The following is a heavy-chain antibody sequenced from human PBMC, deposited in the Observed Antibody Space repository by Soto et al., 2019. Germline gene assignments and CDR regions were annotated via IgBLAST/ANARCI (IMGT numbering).Heavy chain of an antibody. CDR2: IMSNHGK. J-gene: IGHJ1*01. V-gene: IGHV2-26*01. D-gene: IGHD1-1*01. CDR1: GFSLSDDAMG. CDR3: ARIVVPGTIPTCDS. Sequence: SGPTLVNPTETLTLTCTVSGFSLSDDAMGVSWVRQSPGKAPEWLVHIMSNHGKSFRKSLQNRITVYEDTSKSQVVLMMTNMDPEDAGTYDCARIVVPGTIPTCDSWGKGTLGSIAS.